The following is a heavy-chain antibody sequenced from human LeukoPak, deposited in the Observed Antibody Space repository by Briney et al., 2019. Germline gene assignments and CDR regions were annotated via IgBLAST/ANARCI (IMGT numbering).Heavy chain of an antibody. CDR2: INPNSGGT. J-gene: IGHJ6*03. CDR3: ARKGELLHWGYYYYYMDV. V-gene: IGHV1-2*02. Sequence: GASVKVSCKSYGYSFTSYSMHWVRQAPGQGLEWMGWINPNSGGTNYAQKFQGRVTMTRDTSISTAYMELSRLRSDDTAVYYCARKGELLHWGYYYYYMDVWGKGTTVTVSS. CDR1: GYSFTSYS. D-gene: IGHD1-26*01.